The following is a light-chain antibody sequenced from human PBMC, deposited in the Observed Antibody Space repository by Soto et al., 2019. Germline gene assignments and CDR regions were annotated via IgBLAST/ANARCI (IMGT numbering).Light chain of an antibody. CDR3: SSCAGSPYV. Sequence: QSALAQPPSASGSPGQSVTISCTGTSSDVGGYNYVSWYQQHPGKAPKLMIYEVSKRPPGVPDRFSGSKSGNTASLTVSGLQAEDEADYYCSSCAGSPYVFGTGTKVTVL. J-gene: IGLJ1*01. CDR2: EVS. CDR1: SSDVGGYNY. V-gene: IGLV2-8*01.